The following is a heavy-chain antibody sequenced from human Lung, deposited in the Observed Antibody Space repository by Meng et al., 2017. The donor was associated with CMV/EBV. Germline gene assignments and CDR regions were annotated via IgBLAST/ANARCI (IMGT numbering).Heavy chain of an antibody. D-gene: IGHD5-18*01. V-gene: IGHV3-30*02. CDR1: GFTFNTYG. CDR3: AKDRYGSLYYFDY. J-gene: IGHJ4*02. Sequence: SCTGSGFTFNTYGMHWVRQAPGKGLEWVAFIRYDGTNIKYADSVKGRITISRDNSKNTLSLQMDSLRAEDTAVYYCAKDRYGSLYYFDYWGQGAXVNGAS. CDR2: IRYDGTNI.